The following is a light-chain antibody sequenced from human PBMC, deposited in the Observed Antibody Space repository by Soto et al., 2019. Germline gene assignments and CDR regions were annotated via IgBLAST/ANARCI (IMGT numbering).Light chain of an antibody. CDR2: AAS. J-gene: IGKJ5*01. CDR1: QGISTW. V-gene: IGKV1-12*01. CDR3: QLATSLPVT. Sequence: DIQMAQSPASVSASVGDRVTITCRASQGISTWLAWYQQKPGKAPTLLIYAASSLESGVPSRFSGSGSGTDFTLTISDLQPEDFATYYCQLATSLPVTFGQGTRLEIK.